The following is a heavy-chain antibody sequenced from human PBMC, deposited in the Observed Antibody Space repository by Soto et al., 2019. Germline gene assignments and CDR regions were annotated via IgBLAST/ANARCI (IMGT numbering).Heavy chain of an antibody. D-gene: IGHD5-12*01. CDR3: ARDSPITGAFDI. J-gene: IGHJ3*02. CDR2: IWYDGSNK. V-gene: IGHV3-33*01. Sequence: LRLSFAASGFTFSSYGMHWVRQAPGKGLEWVAVIWYDGSNKYYADSVKGRFTISRDNSKNTLYLQMNSLRAEDTAVYYCARDSPITGAFDIWGQGTMVTVSS. CDR1: GFTFSSYG.